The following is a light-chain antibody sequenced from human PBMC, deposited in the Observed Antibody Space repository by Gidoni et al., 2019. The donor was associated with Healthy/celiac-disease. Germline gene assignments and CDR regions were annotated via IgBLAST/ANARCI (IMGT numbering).Light chain of an antibody. CDR3: QAWDSSAADVV. J-gene: IGLJ2*01. Sequence: YELTQPHSVSVSPGQTATITCSGDKLGDKSASWYQQKPGQSPVLVIYQDNKRPSGIPERYSGSHSGNTATLTISGTQAMDEADYYCQAWDSSAADVVFGGGTKLTVL. CDR2: QDN. V-gene: IGLV3-1*01. CDR1: KLGDKS.